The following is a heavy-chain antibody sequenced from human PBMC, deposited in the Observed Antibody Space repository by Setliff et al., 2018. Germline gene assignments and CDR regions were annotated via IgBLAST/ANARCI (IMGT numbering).Heavy chain of an antibody. CDR2: LYHSGTT. V-gene: IGHV4-38-2*01. Sequence: SETLSLTCAVSGFSITSGYYWGWIRQAPGKGLEWIGSLYHSGTTYCNPSLKRRVTISLDTSKNHFSLNLNSVTAADTAVYFCARHLSHCTMTTCYNNWFDPWGQGTLVTVSS. D-gene: IGHD2-2*02. CDR3: ARHLSHCTMTTCYNNWFDP. CDR1: GFSITSGYY. J-gene: IGHJ5*02.